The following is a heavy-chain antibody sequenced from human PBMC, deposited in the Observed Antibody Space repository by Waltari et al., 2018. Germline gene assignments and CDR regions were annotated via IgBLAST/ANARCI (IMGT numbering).Heavy chain of an antibody. J-gene: IGHJ5*02. D-gene: IGHD3-3*01. CDR1: GGSISSVSYY. Sequence: QVQLQESGPGLVKPSQTLSLTCTVSGGSISSVSYYWSWIRQPAGKGLEWIGRIYTSGSTNYNPSLKSRVTISVDTSKNQFSLKLSSVTAADTAVYYCAREGGDDCWSGYYSGENWFDPWGQGTLVTVSS. CDR3: AREGGDDCWSGYYSGENWFDP. V-gene: IGHV4-61*02. CDR2: IYTSGST.